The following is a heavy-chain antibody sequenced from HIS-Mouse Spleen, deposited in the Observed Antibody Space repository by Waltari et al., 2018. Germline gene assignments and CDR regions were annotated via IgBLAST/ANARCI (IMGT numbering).Heavy chain of an antibody. V-gene: IGHV3-30*18. CDR2: LSYDGSTK. Sequence: QVQLVESGGGVVQPGRSLRLSCAASGFTFSSYGMHWVRQAPGKGLGWVSFLSYDGSTKYYADSVKGRFTISRDNSKNTLYLQMNSLRAEDTAVYYCAKGGSTTVTAFDIWGQGTMVTVSS. CDR1: GFTFSSYG. CDR3: AKGGSTTVTAFDI. D-gene: IGHD4-17*01. J-gene: IGHJ3*02.